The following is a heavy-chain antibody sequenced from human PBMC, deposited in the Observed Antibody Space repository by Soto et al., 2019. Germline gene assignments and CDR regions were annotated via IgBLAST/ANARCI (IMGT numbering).Heavy chain of an antibody. CDR3: ARVTARITAAGADYYYGMDV. CDR1: VDSVSSNSAA. D-gene: IGHD6-13*01. CDR2: TYYRSKWYN. J-gene: IGHJ6*02. V-gene: IGHV6-1*01. Sequence: SQTLSLTCAISVDSVSSNSAAGNLVLQSASRGLGLLGRTYYRSKWYNDYAVSVKSRITINPDTSKNQFSLQLNSVTPEDTAVYYCARVTARITAAGADYYYGMDVWGQGTTVTVSS.